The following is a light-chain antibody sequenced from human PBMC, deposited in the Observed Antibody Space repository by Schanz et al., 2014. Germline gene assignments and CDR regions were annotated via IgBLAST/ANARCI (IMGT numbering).Light chain of an antibody. CDR2: DVT. V-gene: IGLV2-14*02. J-gene: IGLJ3*02. CDR1: SSDVGSYNL. CDR3: TSYTSSSTRV. Sequence: QSALTQPASVSGSPGQSITISCTGTSSDVGSYNLVSWYQFRPGTAPKLVIYDVTDRPSGVSNRFSGSKSGNAASLTISGLQAEDEADYYCTSYTSSSTRVFGGGTKLTVL.